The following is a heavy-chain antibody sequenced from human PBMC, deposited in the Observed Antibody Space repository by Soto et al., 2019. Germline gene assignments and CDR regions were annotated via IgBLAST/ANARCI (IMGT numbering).Heavy chain of an antibody. CDR2: INHSGST. CDR3: ASSDGIAAAGQNFDY. J-gene: IGHJ4*02. Sequence: PSETLSLTCAVYGGSFSGYYWSWIRQPPGKGLEWIGEINHSGSTNYNPSLKSRVTISVDTSKNQFSLKLSSVTAADTAVYYCASSDGIAAAGQNFDYWGQGTLVTVSS. D-gene: IGHD6-13*01. CDR1: GGSFSGYY. V-gene: IGHV4-34*01.